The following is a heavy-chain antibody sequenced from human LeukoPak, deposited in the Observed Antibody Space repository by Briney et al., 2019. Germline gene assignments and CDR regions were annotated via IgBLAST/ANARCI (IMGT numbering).Heavy chain of an antibody. CDR1: GYTFTSYA. D-gene: IGHD3-3*01. Sequence: SVKVSCKASGYTFTSYAISWVRQAPGQGLEWMGGIIPIFGTANYAQKFQGRVTITADESTSTAYMELSSLRSEDTAVYYCARGLFTYYDFWSGYPRDAFDIWGQGTMVTVSS. J-gene: IGHJ3*02. CDR3: ARGLFTYYDFWSGYPRDAFDI. V-gene: IGHV1-69*13. CDR2: IIPIFGTA.